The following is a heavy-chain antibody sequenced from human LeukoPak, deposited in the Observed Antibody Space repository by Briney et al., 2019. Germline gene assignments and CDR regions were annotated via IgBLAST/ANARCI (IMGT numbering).Heavy chain of an antibody. CDR3: ARGFGP. Sequence: GGSLRLSCAASGFTFSSYGMHWVRQAPGKGLDWVAFIHHDGINKYYADSVRGRFAISKDNSKNTLYLQMISLRTEDTAMYYCARGFGPWGQGTLVIVSS. V-gene: IGHV3-30*02. CDR2: IHHDGINK. CDR1: GFTFSSYG. J-gene: IGHJ5*02.